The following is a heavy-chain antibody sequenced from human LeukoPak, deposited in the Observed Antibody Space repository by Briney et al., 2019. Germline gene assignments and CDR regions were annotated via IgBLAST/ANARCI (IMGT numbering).Heavy chain of an antibody. CDR1: GFTFDDYA. J-gene: IGHJ6*02. CDR2: INGKGRST. CDR3: ARGRLRLGSFSLNYLYGMDV. V-gene: IGHV3-20*01. D-gene: IGHD1-26*01. Sequence: PRGSLRLSCTASGFTFDDYAMNWVRQAPGRGLEWVAGINGKGRSTAYVDSVKGRFTISRDNTKNSLSLQMSSLRAGDTALYHCARGRLRLGSFSLNYLYGMDVWGQGTTVTVSS.